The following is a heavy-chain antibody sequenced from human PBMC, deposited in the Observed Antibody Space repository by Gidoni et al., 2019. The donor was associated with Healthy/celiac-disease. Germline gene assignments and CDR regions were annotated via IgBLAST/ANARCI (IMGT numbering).Heavy chain of an antibody. J-gene: IGHJ2*01. D-gene: IGHD6-19*01. Sequence: EVQLVESGGGLVQPGGSLRLSCAASGFTVRSNYMSWGRQAPGKGVEGVSVILSGGSTYYADSGKGRFTSSRDNSQNTLYLQMNSLRAEGTAVYYCAGVCSLGAGQDWFFDLWGRGTLVTVSS. CDR1: GFTVRSNY. CDR3: AGVCSLGAGQDWFFDL. CDR2: ILSGGST. V-gene: IGHV3-66*01.